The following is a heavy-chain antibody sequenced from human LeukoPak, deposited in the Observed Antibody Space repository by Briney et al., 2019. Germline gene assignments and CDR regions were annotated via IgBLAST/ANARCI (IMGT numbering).Heavy chain of an antibody. CDR3: SSTSLAWAGFDY. CDR2: ISGSGGST. CDR1: GFTFSSYA. Sequence: GGSLRISCAASGFTFSSYAMSWVRQAPGKGLEWVSAISGSGGSTYYADSVKGRFSVSRDNSKNTLYLQMNSLRAEDTAVYYCSSTSLAWAGFDYWGQGTLVTVSS. J-gene: IGHJ4*02. V-gene: IGHV3-23*01. D-gene: IGHD2-2*01.